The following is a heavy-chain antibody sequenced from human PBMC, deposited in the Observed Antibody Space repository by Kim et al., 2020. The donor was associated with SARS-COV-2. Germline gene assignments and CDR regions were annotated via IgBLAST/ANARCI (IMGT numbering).Heavy chain of an antibody. V-gene: IGHV1-8*01. CDR3: ARGVVPAAMIYYYYIDV. CDR1: GYTFTSYD. D-gene: IGHD2-2*01. J-gene: IGHJ6*03. Sequence: ASVKVSCKASGYTFTSYDINWVRQATGQGLEWMGWMHPHSGNTGYAQKFQGRVTMTRNTSISTAYMELSSLRSEDTAVYYCARGVVPAAMIYYYYIDVWGKGTTVTVSS. CDR2: MHPHSGNT.